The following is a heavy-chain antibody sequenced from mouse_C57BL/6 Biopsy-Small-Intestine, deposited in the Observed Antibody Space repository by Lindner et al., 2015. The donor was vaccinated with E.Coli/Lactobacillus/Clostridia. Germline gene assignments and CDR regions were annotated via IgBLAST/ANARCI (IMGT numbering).Heavy chain of an antibody. CDR1: GYTFTSYG. Sequence: VQLQESGAELARPGASVKLSCKASGYTFTSYGISWVKQRTGQGLEWIGEIYPRSGNTYYNEKFKGKATLTADKSSSTAYMELRSLTSEDSAVYFCARHHSNFWFAYWGQGTLVTVSA. J-gene: IGHJ3*01. CDR2: IYPRSGNT. CDR3: ARHHSNFWFAY. V-gene: IGHV1-81*01. D-gene: IGHD2-5*01.